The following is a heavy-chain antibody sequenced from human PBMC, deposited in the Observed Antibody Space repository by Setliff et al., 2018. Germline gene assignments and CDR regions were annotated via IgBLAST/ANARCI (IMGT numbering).Heavy chain of an antibody. CDR3: TRRQWLTTDIDY. CDR1: GGSISGYY. V-gene: IGHV4-4*07. CDR2: IYIGGSA. Sequence: SETLSLTCTVSGGSISGYYWTWIRQSAGKGVEWIGHIYIGGSANYNPSLKSRVTMSIDTSKNQFSLKLNSVTAADMAVYYCTRRQWLTTDIDYWGQGTLVTVSS. D-gene: IGHD6-19*01. J-gene: IGHJ4*02.